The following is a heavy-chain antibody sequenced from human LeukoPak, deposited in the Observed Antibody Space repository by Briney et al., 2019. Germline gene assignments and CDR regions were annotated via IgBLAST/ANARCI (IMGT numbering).Heavy chain of an antibody. Sequence: GGSLRLSCAASGFTFSSYWMHWVRQVPGQGLVWVSRISNDGSIINYADSVKGGFTFSRDNARNRLYLKMNSLRAEDTAVYYCTRGGSSGLFYWGQGTLVTVSS. J-gene: IGHJ4*02. CDR2: ISNDGSII. CDR1: GFTFSSYW. D-gene: IGHD6-19*01. V-gene: IGHV3-74*01. CDR3: TRGGSSGLFY.